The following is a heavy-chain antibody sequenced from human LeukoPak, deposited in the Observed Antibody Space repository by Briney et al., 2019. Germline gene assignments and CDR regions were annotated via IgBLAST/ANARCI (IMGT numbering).Heavy chain of an antibody. CDR3: ARASLSMVRGVINY. D-gene: IGHD3-10*01. J-gene: IGHJ4*02. Sequence: GASVKVSCKAFGYTFTSNYMHWVRQAPGQGPEWMGVISPSGGSTTYAQKFQGRVTMTRDTSTSTVYMELSSLRSEDTAVYYCARASLSMVRGVINYWGQGTLVTVSS. V-gene: IGHV1-46*01. CDR1: GYTFTSNY. CDR2: ISPSGGST.